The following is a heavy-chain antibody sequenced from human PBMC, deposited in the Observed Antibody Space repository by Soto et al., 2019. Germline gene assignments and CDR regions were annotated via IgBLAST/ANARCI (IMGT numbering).Heavy chain of an antibody. V-gene: IGHV3-30*03. J-gene: IGHJ5*02. CDR1: GFIYWNYG. CDR2: ISFDGRNE. Sequence: PGGSLRLSCAGSGFIYWNYGMHWVRQAPGKGLEWVAVISFDGRNEYYADSVKGRFTISRDNAKNSLYLQMNSLRAEDTAVYYWARGVNYYDSSGYYYVRWFDPSGQGTLVTVSS. D-gene: IGHD3-22*01. CDR3: ARGVNYYDSSGYYYVRWFDP.